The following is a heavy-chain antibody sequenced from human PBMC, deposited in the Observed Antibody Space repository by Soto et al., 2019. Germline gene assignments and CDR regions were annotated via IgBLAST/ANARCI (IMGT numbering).Heavy chain of an antibody. V-gene: IGHV4-34*01. CDR1: GGSFSGYY. CDR3: ARGSGYCSSTSCSNWFDP. J-gene: IGHJ5*02. D-gene: IGHD2-2*01. CDR2: INHSGST. Sequence: GTLSHTCAVYGGSFSGYYWSWIRQPPGKGLEWIGEINHSGSTNYNPSLKSRVTISVDTSKNQFSLKLSSVTAADTAVYYCARGSGYCSSTSCSNWFDPWGQGTRVTVS.